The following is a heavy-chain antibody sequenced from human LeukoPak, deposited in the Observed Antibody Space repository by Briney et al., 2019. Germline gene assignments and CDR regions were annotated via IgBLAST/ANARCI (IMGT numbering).Heavy chain of an antibody. V-gene: IGHV4-34*01. D-gene: IGHD3-10*01. CDR1: GGSFSGYY. CDR3: ARLVRAQYYYGSGSFDY. Sequence: SETLSLTCAVYGGSFSGYYWSWIRQPPGKGLEWIGEINHSGSTNYNPSLKSRVTISVDTSKNQFSLKLSSVTAADTAVYYCARLVRAQYYYGSGSFDYWGQGTLVTVSS. CDR2: INHSGST. J-gene: IGHJ4*02.